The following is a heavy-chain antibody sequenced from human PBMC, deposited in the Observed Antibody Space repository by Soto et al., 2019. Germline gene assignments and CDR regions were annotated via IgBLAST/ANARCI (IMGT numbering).Heavy chain of an antibody. J-gene: IGHJ4*02. CDR2: ISYDGSNK. V-gene: IGHV3-30*18. Sequence: GGSLRLSCAASGFTFSSYGMHWVRQAPGKGLEWVAVISYDGSNKYYADSVKGRFTISRDNSKNMLYLQMNSLRAEDTAVYYCAKVYDFWSGYDFDYWGQGTLVTVSS. D-gene: IGHD3-3*01. CDR3: AKVYDFWSGYDFDY. CDR1: GFTFSSYG.